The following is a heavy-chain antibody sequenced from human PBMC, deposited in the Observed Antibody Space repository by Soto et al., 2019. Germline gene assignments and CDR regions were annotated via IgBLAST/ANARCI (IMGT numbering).Heavy chain of an antibody. V-gene: IGHV2-5*02. Sequence: QITLNESGPTVVRPTETLTLTCSFSGFSLTTSGVGVGWIRQSPGKAPEWLALMYWDDDKRYSASLKSRLTITKDTSKNQVVLTVSDLDPTDTATYYCAHRVLRTVFGLVTTTAIYFDFWGQGTPVAVSS. CDR2: MYWDDDK. D-gene: IGHD3-3*01. CDR3: AHRVLRTVFGLVTTTAIYFDF. CDR1: GFSLTTSGVG. J-gene: IGHJ4*02.